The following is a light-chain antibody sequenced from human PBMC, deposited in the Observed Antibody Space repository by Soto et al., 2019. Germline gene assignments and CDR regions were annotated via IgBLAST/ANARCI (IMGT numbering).Light chain of an antibody. CDR3: QQYNNCPLT. CDR1: QSVSSN. CDR2: GAS. J-gene: IGKJ1*01. V-gene: IGKV3-15*01. Sequence: DIVMTQSPATLSVSPGERATLSCRASQSVSSNLAWYQQKPGQAPRLLIYGASTRATGIPARFSGSGSGTKFTLTNRSLQSEDFAVYYCQQYNNCPLTFGQGTKVEIK.